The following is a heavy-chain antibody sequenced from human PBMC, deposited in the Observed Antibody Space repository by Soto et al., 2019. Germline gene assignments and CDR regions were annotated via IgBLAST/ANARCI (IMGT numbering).Heavy chain of an antibody. D-gene: IGHD3-3*01. CDR2: INAGNGNT. CDR1: GYTFTSYA. Sequence: ASVKVSCKAPGYTFTSYAMHWVRQAPGQRLEWMGWINAGNGNTKYSQKFQGRVTITRDTSASTAYMELSSLRSEDTAVYYCARTSTIFGVFIIPSGAFDIWGQGTMVTVSS. CDR3: ARTSTIFGVFIIPSGAFDI. V-gene: IGHV1-3*01. J-gene: IGHJ3*02.